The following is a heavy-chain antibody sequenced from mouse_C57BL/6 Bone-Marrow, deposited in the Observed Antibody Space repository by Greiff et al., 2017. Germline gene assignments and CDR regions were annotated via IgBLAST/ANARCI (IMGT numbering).Heavy chain of an antibody. J-gene: IGHJ3*01. CDR3: ARRWDRAWFAY. V-gene: IGHV1-59*01. CDR1: GYTFTSYW. CDR2: IDPSDSYT. D-gene: IGHD4-1*01. Sequence: QVQLQQPGAELVRPGTSVKLSCKASGYTFTSYWMHWVKQRPGQGLEWIGVIDPSDSYTNYNQKFKGKATLTVDTSSSTAYMQLSSLTSEDSAVYYCARRWDRAWFAYWGQGTLVTVSA.